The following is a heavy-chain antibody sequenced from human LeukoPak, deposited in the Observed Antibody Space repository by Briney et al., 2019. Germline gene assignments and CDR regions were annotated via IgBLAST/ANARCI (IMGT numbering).Heavy chain of an antibody. D-gene: IGHD3-10*01. J-gene: IGHJ4*02. Sequence: GASVKVSCKTSGYTFTVNYLHWVRQAPGQGLEWMGWITPNSGSTTYARNFQGRVTMTRDTSSSTAYMELTRLTPDDAAIYYCARARGRAGSFLDHWGQGTLVTVSS. CDR3: ARARGRAGSFLDH. CDR2: ITPNSGST. V-gene: IGHV1-2*02. CDR1: GYTFTVNY.